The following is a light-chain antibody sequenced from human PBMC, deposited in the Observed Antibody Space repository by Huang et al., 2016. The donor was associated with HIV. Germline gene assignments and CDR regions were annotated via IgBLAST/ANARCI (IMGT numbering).Light chain of an antibody. CDR3: QQYYNWYT. CDR2: GVS. CDR1: QTISSD. V-gene: IGKV3-15*01. Sequence: IVMTQSPATLSVSPGERATLSCRASQTISSDLAWYQQKPGQAPRLLIYGVSTRATDIPARFSGSGSGTEFTLTISSLQSEDFAVYYWQQYYNWYTFGQGTKLEIK. J-gene: IGKJ2*01.